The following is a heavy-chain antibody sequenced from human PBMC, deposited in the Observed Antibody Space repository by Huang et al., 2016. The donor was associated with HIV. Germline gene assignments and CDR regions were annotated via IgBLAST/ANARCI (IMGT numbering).Heavy chain of an antibody. V-gene: IGHV1-2*02. CDR1: GYTLTDAK. J-gene: IGHJ4*02. CDR2: INPKRGDT. Sequence: QVQLVQSGAEVKNPGASVRVSCKASGYTLTDAKIHWVRQAPGQGLEWMGWINPKRGDTIYAQRFQVRITMTRDTTISTVHMDLRRIQSDDTAVYFCSRDWSFGSSTSPADWGQGTLVTVSS. CDR3: SRDWSFGSSTSPAD. D-gene: IGHD6-6*01.